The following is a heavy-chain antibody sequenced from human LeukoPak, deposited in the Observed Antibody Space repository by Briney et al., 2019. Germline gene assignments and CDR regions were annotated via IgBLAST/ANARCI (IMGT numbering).Heavy chain of an antibody. J-gene: IGHJ4*02. D-gene: IGHD6-13*01. CDR3: ARDLGMADFDY. Sequence: SETLSLTCSVSGGSIISYYWTWIRQPPGKGLEWIGYVYDTDTTNYNPSLQSRVTISLDTSNYQFSLTLTSITASDTAVYFCARDLGMADFDYWGQGTLVTVSS. CDR1: GGSIISYY. V-gene: IGHV4-59*01. CDR2: VYDTDTT.